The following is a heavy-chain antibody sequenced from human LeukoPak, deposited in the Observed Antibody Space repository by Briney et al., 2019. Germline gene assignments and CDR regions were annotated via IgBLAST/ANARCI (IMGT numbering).Heavy chain of an antibody. CDR3: ARDGYRHRRLAIW. J-gene: IGHJ4*02. V-gene: IGHV5-10-1*01. Sequence: GESLKISCQASGYTFTTHLINWVRQMPGKGLQWMGRIDPTDSYINYSPSFQGHVIISVDKSINTAYLEWTSLRASDTAVYYCARDGYRHRRLAIWWGQGTLVTVSS. CDR1: GYTFTTHL. D-gene: IGHD3-16*02. CDR2: IDPTDSYI.